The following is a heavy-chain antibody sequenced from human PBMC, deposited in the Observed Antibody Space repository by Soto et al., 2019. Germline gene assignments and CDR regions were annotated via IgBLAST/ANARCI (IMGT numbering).Heavy chain of an antibody. CDR2: ISYDGSNK. CDR1: GFTFSSYG. V-gene: IGHV3-30*03. Sequence: QVQLVESGGGVVQPGRSLRLSCAASGFTFSSYGMHWVRQAPGKGLEWVAVISYDGSNKYYADSVKGRFTISRDNSKNTLYLQMNSLRAEDTAVYYCARDVGYSYDTWGQGTLVTVSS. J-gene: IGHJ4*02. D-gene: IGHD5-18*01. CDR3: ARDVGYSYDT.